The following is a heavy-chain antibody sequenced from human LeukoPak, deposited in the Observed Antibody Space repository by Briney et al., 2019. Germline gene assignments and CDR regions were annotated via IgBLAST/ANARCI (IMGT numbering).Heavy chain of an antibody. CDR1: GYSFTNYW. Sequence: GESLKISCKGVGYSFTNYWIGWVRQMPGKGMEWMGVIYPGDSRVRYNPSFQGQVTISVDKSVSTAYLQWISLKASDAAMYYCACRDLSSTWSYPWGQGTLVTVSS. D-gene: IGHD6-13*01. J-gene: IGHJ5*02. V-gene: IGHV5-51*01. CDR2: IYPGDSRV. CDR3: ACRDLSSTWSYP.